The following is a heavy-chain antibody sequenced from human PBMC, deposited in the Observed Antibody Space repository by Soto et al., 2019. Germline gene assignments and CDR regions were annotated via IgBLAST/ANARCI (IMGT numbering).Heavy chain of an antibody. J-gene: IGHJ5*02. CDR2: IYYSGST. D-gene: IGHD2-2*01. CDR3: AKEKISTSYCNWFDP. V-gene: IGHV4-59*12. CDR1: GDSITSYY. Sequence: SESLSLTCAVCGDSITSYYWSWVRQPPGKGLEWIGYIYYSGSTNYNPSLKSRVTISVDTSKDQFSLRLSSVTAADTAVYYCAKEKISTSYCNWFDPWGQGTLVTVSS.